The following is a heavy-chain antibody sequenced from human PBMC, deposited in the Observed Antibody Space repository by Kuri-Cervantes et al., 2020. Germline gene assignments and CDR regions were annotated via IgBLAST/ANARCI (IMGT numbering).Heavy chain of an antibody. CDR1: GFTFSDYP. V-gene: IGHV3-23*01. Sequence: GESLKISCAASGFTFSDYPMSWVRQAPGRGLEWVSAISGSGDRTYYADPVRGRFTISRDTSTNTLYLQMNSLRAEDTAVYYCAKDLGDLLTGYYPDYWGQGTLVTVSS. J-gene: IGHJ4*02. D-gene: IGHD3-9*01. CDR3: AKDLGDLLTGYYPDY. CDR2: ISGSGDRT.